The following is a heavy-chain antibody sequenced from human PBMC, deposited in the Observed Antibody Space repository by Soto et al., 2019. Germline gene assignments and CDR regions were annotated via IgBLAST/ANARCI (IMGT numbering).Heavy chain of an antibody. CDR3: ARVYCSGGSCYYFDY. V-gene: IGHV1-69*02. CDR2: IIPILGIA. Sequence: QVQLVQSGAEVKKPGSSVKVSCKASGGTFSSYTISWVRQAPGQGLEWMGRIIPILGIANYAQKFQGRVTMNADKSTSTAYMELSSLRSEDTAVYYCARVYCSGGSCYYFDYWGQGTLVTVSS. D-gene: IGHD2-15*01. J-gene: IGHJ4*02. CDR1: GGTFSSYT.